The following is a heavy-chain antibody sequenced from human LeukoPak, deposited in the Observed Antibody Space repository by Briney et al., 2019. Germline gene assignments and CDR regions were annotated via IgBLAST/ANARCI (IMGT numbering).Heavy chain of an antibody. CDR1: GGSISSYY. Sequence: SETLSLTCTVSGGSISSYYWSWIRQPLGKGLEWIGYIYYSGSTNYNPSLKSRVTISVGTSKNQFSLKLSSVTAADTAVYYCARVHSSSWSKGFDIWGQGTMVTVSS. V-gene: IGHV4-59*01. J-gene: IGHJ3*02. D-gene: IGHD6-13*01. CDR2: IYYSGST. CDR3: ARVHSSSWSKGFDI.